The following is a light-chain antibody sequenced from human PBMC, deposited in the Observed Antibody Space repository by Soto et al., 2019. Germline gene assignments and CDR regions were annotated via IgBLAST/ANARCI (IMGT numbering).Light chain of an antibody. CDR2: SNN. V-gene: IGLV1-44*01. CDR3: AAWDDSLNGVI. J-gene: IGLJ2*01. Sequence: QSVLTQPPSASGTPGQWVTISCSGSSSNIGSHTVNWYQQLPGTAPKLLVYSNNQRPSGVPDRFSGSNSGTSASLAISGLQSEDEAEYYCAAWDDSLNGVIFGGGTKLTVL. CDR1: SSNIGSHT.